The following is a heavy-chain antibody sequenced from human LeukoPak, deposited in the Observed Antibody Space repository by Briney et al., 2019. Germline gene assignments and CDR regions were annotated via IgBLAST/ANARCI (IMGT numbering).Heavy chain of an antibody. CDR2: IRGGGGAT. V-gene: IGHV3-23*01. CDR1: GFTFSSHA. CDR3: AKDGALADYYFDY. J-gene: IGHJ4*02. Sequence: PGGSLRLSCAASGFTFSSHAMNWVRQAPGKGLEWISAIRGGGGATFYADSVKGRFTISRDNSNNTLYLQMSSLTAEDTAVYYCAKDGALADYYFDYWGQGTLVSVSP. D-gene: IGHD1-1*01.